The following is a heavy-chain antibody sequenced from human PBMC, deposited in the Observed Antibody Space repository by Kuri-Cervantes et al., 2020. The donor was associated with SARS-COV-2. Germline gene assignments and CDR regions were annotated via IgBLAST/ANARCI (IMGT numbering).Heavy chain of an antibody. J-gene: IGHJ6*02. CDR1: GYTFTSYG. V-gene: IGHV1-18*01. CDR2: ISAYNGNT. D-gene: IGHD3-3*01. CDR3: ARFVRFLEWSHYYYYGMDV. Sequence: ASVKVSCKASGYTFTSYGISWVRQAPGQGLEWMGWISAYNGNTNYAQKLQGRVTMTTDTSTSTAYMELRSLRSDDTAVYYCARFVRFLEWSHYYYYGMDVWGQGTTVTVSS.